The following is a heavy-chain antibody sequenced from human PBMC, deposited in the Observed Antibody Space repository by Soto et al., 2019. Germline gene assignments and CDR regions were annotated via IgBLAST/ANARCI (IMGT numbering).Heavy chain of an antibody. J-gene: IGHJ3*02. D-gene: IGHD2-15*01. V-gene: IGHV1-2*04. CDR2: INPNSGGT. CDR1: GYTFTGYY. CDR3: ARDLGYCSGGSCYSGAFDI. Sequence: VSVKVSCKASGYTFTGYYMHWVRQAPGQGLEWMGWINPNSGGTNYAQKFQGWVTMTRDTSISTAYMELSRLRSDDTAVYYCARDLGYCSGGSCYSGAFDIWGQGTMVTVSS.